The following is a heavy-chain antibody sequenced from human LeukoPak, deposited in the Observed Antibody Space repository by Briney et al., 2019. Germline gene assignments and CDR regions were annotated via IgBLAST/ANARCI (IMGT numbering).Heavy chain of an antibody. V-gene: IGHV1-69*13. CDR1: GGTSSSYA. CDR2: IIPIFGTA. D-gene: IGHD1-26*01. CDR3: ASNIVGATPPYYFDY. Sequence: SVKVSCKASGGTSSSYAISWVRQAPGQGLEWMGGIIPIFGTANYAQKFQGRVTITADESTSTAYMELSSLRSEDTAVYYCASNIVGATPPYYFDYWGQGTLVTVSS. J-gene: IGHJ4*02.